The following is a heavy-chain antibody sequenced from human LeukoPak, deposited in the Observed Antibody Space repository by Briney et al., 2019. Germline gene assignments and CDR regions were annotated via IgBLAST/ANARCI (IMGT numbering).Heavy chain of an antibody. CDR2: IIPIFGTA. D-gene: IGHD6-19*01. CDR1: GGTFSSYA. J-gene: IGHJ6*02. CDR3: AREIAVAPADV. V-gene: IGHV1-69*05. Sequence: SVKVSCKASGGTFSSYAISWVRQAPGQGLEWMGGIIPIFGTANYAQKLQGRVTMTTDTSTSTAYMGLRSLRSDDTAVYYCAREIAVAPADVWGQGTTVTVSS.